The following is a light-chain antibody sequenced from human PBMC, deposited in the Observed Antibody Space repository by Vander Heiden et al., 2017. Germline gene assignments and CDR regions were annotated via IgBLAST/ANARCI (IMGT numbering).Light chain of an antibody. J-gene: IGKJ5*01. Sequence: EIVLTQSPATLPLSPGERATLSCRASQSVSSYLAWYQQKPGQAPRLLINDASNRATGIPARFSGSGWGTDFTLTISSREPEDFAVYYCQQRNNWPPITFGQGTRLEIK. CDR3: QQRNNWPPIT. CDR2: DAS. V-gene: IGKV3-11*01. CDR1: QSVSSY.